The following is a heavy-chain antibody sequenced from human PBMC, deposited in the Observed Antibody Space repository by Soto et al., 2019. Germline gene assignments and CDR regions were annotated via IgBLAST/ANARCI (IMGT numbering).Heavy chain of an antibody. J-gene: IGHJ4*02. CDR2: ISYDGSNK. D-gene: IGHD5-18*01. Sequence: GESLKISCAASGFTFSSYAMHWVRQAPGKGLEWVAVISYDGSNKYYADSVKGRFTISRDNSKNTLYLQMNSLRAEDTAVYYCAKLVDTAMAQGPPDFDYWGQGTLVTVSS. CDR1: GFTFSSYA. V-gene: IGHV3-30-3*02. CDR3: AKLVDTAMAQGPPDFDY.